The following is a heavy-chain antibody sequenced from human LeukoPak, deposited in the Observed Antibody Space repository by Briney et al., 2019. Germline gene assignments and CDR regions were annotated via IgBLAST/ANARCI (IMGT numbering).Heavy chain of an antibody. J-gene: IGHJ4*02. Sequence: GGSLRLSCAASGFTFSSYAMSWVRQAPGKGLEWVSAISGSGGSTYYADSVKGRFTISRDNSKNTLYLQMNSLRAEDTAVYYCAKGGSVYYYGSSGCDYWGQGTLVTVSS. CDR3: AKGGSVYYYGSSGCDY. CDR1: GFTFSSYA. V-gene: IGHV3-23*01. CDR2: ISGSGGST. D-gene: IGHD3-22*01.